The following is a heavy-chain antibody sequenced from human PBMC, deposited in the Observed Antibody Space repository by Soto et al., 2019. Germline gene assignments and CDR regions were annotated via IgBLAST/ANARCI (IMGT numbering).Heavy chain of an antibody. Sequence: QLGGSLRLSCAASGFTFSSYWMSWVRQAPGKGLEWVANIKQDGSEKYYVDSVKGRFTISRANAKNSLYLQMNRLRAEDTAVYYCARAGLGYYYDSSGYYPSLSYWGQGTLVTVSS. CDR3: ARAGLGYYYDSSGYYPSLSY. J-gene: IGHJ4*02. V-gene: IGHV3-7*03. CDR2: IKQDGSEK. D-gene: IGHD3-22*01. CDR1: GFTFSSYW.